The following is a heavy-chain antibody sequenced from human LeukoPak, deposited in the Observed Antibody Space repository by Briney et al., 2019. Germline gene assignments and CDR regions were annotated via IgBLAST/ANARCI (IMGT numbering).Heavy chain of an antibody. D-gene: IGHD2-15*01. CDR3: ARGKYSGFDL. V-gene: IGHV6-1*01. CDR2: TYYRSKWTI. CDR1: GDSVFTNSVA. J-gene: IGHJ3*01. Sequence: SQTLSLTCAISGDSVFTNSVAWNWIRQSPSRGLEWLGRTYYRSKWTIDYAVSVRSRITINPDTSKNQFSLQLNSVTPDDTALYYCARGKYSGFDLWGRGTMVTVSS.